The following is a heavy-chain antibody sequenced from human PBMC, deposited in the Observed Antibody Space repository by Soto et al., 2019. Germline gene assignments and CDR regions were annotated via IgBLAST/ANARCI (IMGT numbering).Heavy chain of an antibody. J-gene: IGHJ4*02. V-gene: IGHV3-30-3*01. CDR3: AREYSYDSSGYPYFDY. D-gene: IGHD3-22*01. CDR2: ISYDGSNK. CDR1: GFTFSSYA. Sequence: QVQLVESGGGVVQPGRSLRLSCAASGFTFSSYAMHWVRQAPGKGLEWVAVISYDGSNKYYADSVKGRFTISRDNSKNTLYPQMNSLRAEDTAVYCCAREYSYDSSGYPYFDYWGQGTLVTVSS.